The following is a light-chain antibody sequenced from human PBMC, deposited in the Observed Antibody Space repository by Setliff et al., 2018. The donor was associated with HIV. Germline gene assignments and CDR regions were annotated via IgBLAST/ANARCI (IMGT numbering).Light chain of an antibody. Sequence: QSALTQPASVSGSPGQSITISCTGTSNDVGRYDLVSWYQQHPARAPKLIIYQATRRPSGVSNRSSGSKSGNVASLTISGLQAEDEADYYCCSNTGSNTFVFGTGTKVTVL. J-gene: IGLJ1*01. V-gene: IGLV2-23*01. CDR1: SNDVGRYDL. CDR3: CSNTGSNTFV. CDR2: QAT.